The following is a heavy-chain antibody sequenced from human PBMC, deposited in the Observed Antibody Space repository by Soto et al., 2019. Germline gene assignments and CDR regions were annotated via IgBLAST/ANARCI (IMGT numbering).Heavy chain of an antibody. CDR1: GGSISSSNW. D-gene: IGHD6-13*01. J-gene: IGHJ6*02. CDR3: ARARIAAAGIDV. Sequence: QVQLQESGPGLVKPSGTLSLTGAVSGGSISSSNWWSWVRPPPGKGLEWIGEIYHSGNTNYNPSLTRRVNISVNKSKNPFSLTLGFVTAADTAVYYGARARIAAAGIDVWGQGTTVTVSS. V-gene: IGHV4-4*02. CDR2: IYHSGNT.